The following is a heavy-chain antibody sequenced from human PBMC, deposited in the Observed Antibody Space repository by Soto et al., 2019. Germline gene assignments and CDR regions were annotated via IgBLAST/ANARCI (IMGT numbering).Heavy chain of an antibody. Sequence: PSQTLSLTCAISGDSVSSNSAAWNWIRQSPSRGLEWLGRTYYRSKWYNDYAVSVKSRITINPDTSKHQFSLQLNSVTPEDTAVYYCARDPSSGWPYYYYYGMDVWGQGTTVTVSS. CDR2: TYYRSKWYN. J-gene: IGHJ6*02. CDR3: ARDPSSGWPYYYYYGMDV. CDR1: GDSVSSNSAA. V-gene: IGHV6-1*01. D-gene: IGHD6-19*01.